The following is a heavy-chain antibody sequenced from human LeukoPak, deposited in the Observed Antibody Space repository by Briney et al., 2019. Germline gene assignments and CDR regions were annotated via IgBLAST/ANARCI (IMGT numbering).Heavy chain of an antibody. CDR2: IGSNSDTI. V-gene: IGHV3-48*01. Sequence: GGSLRLSCAASGFTFSSYSMNWVRQAPGKGLEWVSYIGSNSDTIYYADSVKGRFTISRDNGKNSLYLQMHSLRAEDTAVYYCARRTYSSSWYFDYWGQGTLVTVSS. D-gene: IGHD6-13*01. J-gene: IGHJ4*02. CDR1: GFTFSSYS. CDR3: ARRTYSSSWYFDY.